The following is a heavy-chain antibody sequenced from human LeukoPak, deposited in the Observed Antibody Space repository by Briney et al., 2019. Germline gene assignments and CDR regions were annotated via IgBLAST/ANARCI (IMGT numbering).Heavy chain of an antibody. CDR2: IRYDGSNK. J-gene: IGHJ4*02. Sequence: GGSLGLSCAASGFTFSSYGMHWVRQAPGKGLEWVACIRYDGSNKYYADSGKGRFTISRDNSKNTLYRQKNSVMCKDTAVYYCAKGAVTYYYDSSGYYPFDYWGQGTLVTVSS. CDR3: AKGAVTYYYDSSGYYPFDY. V-gene: IGHV3-30*02. D-gene: IGHD3-22*01. CDR1: GFTFSSYG.